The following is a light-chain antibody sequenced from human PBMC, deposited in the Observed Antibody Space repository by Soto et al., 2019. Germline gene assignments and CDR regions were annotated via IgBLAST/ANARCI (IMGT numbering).Light chain of an antibody. J-gene: IGLJ2*01. V-gene: IGLV1-44*01. CDR1: SSNIGANP. CDR3: EAWVDSLYGAL. CDR2: NND. Sequence: QSVLTQPPSASGTPGQRVTISCSGSSSNIGANPISWYQQLPGTAPKLLIYNNDQRPSGVPDRFSASRSGTSASLAISGLRSEDEAEYYCEAWVDSLYGALFGGGTKVTVL.